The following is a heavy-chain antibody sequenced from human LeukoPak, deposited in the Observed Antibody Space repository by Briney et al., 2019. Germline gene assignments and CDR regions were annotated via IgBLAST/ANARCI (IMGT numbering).Heavy chain of an antibody. CDR2: ARDKANSHTT. J-gene: IGHJ4*02. D-gene: IGHD3-22*01. CDR3: ARRGFSDSRGYYPDFDY. Sequence: GGSLRLSCVASGFTFSDYYMDWVRQAPGKGLEWVGRARDKANSHTTEYAASVKGRFIISRDDSKSSLYLQMNSLKTEDTAVYFCARRGFSDSRGYYPDFDYWGRGTLVTVSS. CDR1: GFTFSDYY. V-gene: IGHV3-72*01.